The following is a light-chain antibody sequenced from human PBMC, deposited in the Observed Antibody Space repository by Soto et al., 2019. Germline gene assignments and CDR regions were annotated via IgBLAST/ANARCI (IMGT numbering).Light chain of an antibody. J-gene: IGKJ2*01. CDR1: QSISTW. Sequence: DIQITQSPSTLSASVGDGVSITCRASQSISTWLVWYQQKPGKAPKVLIYDASSLQSGVPSRFSGHGSGTDFTLTISSLQPDDSAIYYCQQYKTYTTLGQGTKV. V-gene: IGKV1-5*01. CDR2: DAS. CDR3: QQYKTYTT.